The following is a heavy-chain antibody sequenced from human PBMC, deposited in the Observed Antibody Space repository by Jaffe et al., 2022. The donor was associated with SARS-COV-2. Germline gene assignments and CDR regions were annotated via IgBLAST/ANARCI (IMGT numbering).Heavy chain of an antibody. J-gene: IGHJ3*02. CDR1: GFTFSSYS. D-gene: IGHD3-10*01. CDR3: ARTGGSGRYAFDI. CDR2: ISSSSSTI. Sequence: EVQLVESGGGLVHPGGSLRLSCAASGFTFSSYSVNWVRQAPGKGLEWVSYISSSSSTIYYADSVKGRFTISRDNAKNSLYLQMNSLRAEDTAVYYCARTGGSGRYAFDIWGQGTVVTVSS. V-gene: IGHV3-48*01.